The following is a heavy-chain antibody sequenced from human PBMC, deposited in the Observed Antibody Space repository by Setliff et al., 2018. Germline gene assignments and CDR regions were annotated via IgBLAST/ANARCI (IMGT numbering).Heavy chain of an antibody. D-gene: IGHD4-17*01. V-gene: IGHV4-30-4*08. Sequence: SETLSLTCIVSDDSMNSGAYYWSWIRQHPGQGLEWIGYISYSATTSYNPSLKSRVTISVDTSKNQLSLKLNSVTAADTAVYYCARQIDYGDFQYFDYWGQGTLVTVSS. CDR1: DDSMNSGAYY. CDR2: ISYSATT. J-gene: IGHJ4*02. CDR3: ARQIDYGDFQYFDY.